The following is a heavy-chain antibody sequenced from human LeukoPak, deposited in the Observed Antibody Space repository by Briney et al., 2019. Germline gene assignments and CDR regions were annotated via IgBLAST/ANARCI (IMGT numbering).Heavy chain of an antibody. D-gene: IGHD3-3*01. CDR3: ARMGDDFWRSYFDY. V-gene: IGHV1-18*01. CDR2: ISGYNGNT. CDR1: GYTFTRYG. Sequence: ASVKVSCKASGYTFTRYGISWVRQAPGQGLEWMGWISGYNGNTNHAQKLQGRVTMTTDTFTSTAYMELRSLRSDDTAVYYCARMGDDFWRSYFDYWGQGTLVTVSS. J-gene: IGHJ4*02.